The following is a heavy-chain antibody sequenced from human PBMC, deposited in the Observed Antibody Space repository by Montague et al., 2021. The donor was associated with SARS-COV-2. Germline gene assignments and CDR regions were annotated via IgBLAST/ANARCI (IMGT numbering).Heavy chain of an antibody. CDR1: GDSISNNH. J-gene: IGHJ3*02. D-gene: IGHD2-15*01. CDR2: ISDRGNT. V-gene: IGHV4-59*01. Sequence: SETLSLTCSVSGDSISNNHWNWIRQPQGKGLEWIGYISDRGNTKYTNSLTSPVNISAYTPKNQFSLRLSSVTAADTAAYYCARISRNSDFVGVFDIWGQGTLVTVSS. CDR3: ARISRNSDFVGVFDI.